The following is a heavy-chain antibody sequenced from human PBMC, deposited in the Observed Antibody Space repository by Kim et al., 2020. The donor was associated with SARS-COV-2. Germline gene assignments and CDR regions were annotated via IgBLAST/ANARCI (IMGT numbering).Heavy chain of an antibody. CDR2: ISSNGGST. Sequence: GGSLRLSCAASGFTFSSYAMHWVRQAPGKGLEYVSAISSNGGSTYYANSVKGRFTISRDNSKNTLYLQMGSLRAEDMAVYYCARVAAAAGTGAFDILGQG. CDR3: ARVAAAAGTGAFDI. D-gene: IGHD6-13*01. CDR1: GFTFSSYA. V-gene: IGHV3-64*01. J-gene: IGHJ3*02.